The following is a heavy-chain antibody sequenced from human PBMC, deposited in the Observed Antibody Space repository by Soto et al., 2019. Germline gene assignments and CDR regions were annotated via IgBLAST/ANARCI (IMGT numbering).Heavy chain of an antibody. CDR3: ARGYRSSYNWFDP. CDR1: GGTFSSYA. J-gene: IGHJ5*02. Sequence: GASVKVSCKASGGTFSSYAISWVRQAPGQGLEWMGGIIPIFGKANYAQKFQDRVTITADESTSTAYMEPSSLRSEDTAVYYCARGYRSSYNWFDPWGQGTLVTVSS. V-gene: IGHV1-69*13. CDR2: IIPIFGKA. D-gene: IGHD6-13*01.